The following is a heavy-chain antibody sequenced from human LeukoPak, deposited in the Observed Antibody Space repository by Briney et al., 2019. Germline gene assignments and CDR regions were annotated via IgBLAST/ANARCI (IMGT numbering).Heavy chain of an antibody. V-gene: IGHV3-21*01. J-gene: IGHJ6*02. CDR3: ARDPASDSGWYLTPYYYYGMDV. CDR1: GFTFSSYS. CDR2: ISSSSSYI. Sequence: PGGSLRLSCAASGFTFSSYSMNWVRQAPGKGLEWVSSISSSSSYIYYADSVKGRFTISRDNAKDSLYLQMNSLRAGDTAVYYSARDPASDSGWYLTPYYYYGMDVWGQGTTVTVSS. D-gene: IGHD6-19*01.